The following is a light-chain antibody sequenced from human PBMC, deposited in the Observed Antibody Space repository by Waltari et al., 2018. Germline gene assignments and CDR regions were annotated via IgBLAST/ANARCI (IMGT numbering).Light chain of an antibody. V-gene: IGLV2-23*02. CDR1: SSDVGSYNL. Sequence: QSALTQPASLSGSPGQSITISCTGTSSDVGSYNLVSWYQQHPGKAPKLMIYEVSKRPSGVSNRFSGSKSGNTASLTISGLQAEDEADYYCCSYAGILVFGGGTKLTVL. CDR2: EVS. CDR3: CSYAGILV. J-gene: IGLJ2*01.